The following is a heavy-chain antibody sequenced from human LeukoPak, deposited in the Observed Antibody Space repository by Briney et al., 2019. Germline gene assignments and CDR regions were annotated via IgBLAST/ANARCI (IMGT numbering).Heavy chain of an antibody. J-gene: IGHJ4*02. V-gene: IGHV4-61*01. CDR2: ISYNGST. CDR1: GGSVSGGSYT. D-gene: IGHD2-21*02. CDR3: ARDGGDRLSPLDY. Sequence: PSETLSLTCTVSGGSVSGGSYTRIWIRQPPGKGLEWIGYISYNGSTNYNPSLKSRVTISVDTSKNQFSLKLSSVTAADTAVYYCARDGGDRLSPLDYWGQGTLVTVSS.